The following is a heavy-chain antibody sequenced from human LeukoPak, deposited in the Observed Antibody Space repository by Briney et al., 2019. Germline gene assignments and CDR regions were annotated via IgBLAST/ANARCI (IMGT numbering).Heavy chain of an antibody. V-gene: IGHV1-2*06. J-gene: IGHJ4*02. CDR2: INPKSGGT. D-gene: IGHD1-26*01. CDR1: GYTFNVFY. CDR3: ARQKSGSSSPGGY. Sequence: ASVKVSCKASGYTFNVFYIHWVRQAPGQGLEWMGQINPKSGGTNYAQKFQGRVNMTRDTSIITAYMELRSLTSDDTAVYYCARQKSGSSSPGGYWGQGTLVTVSS.